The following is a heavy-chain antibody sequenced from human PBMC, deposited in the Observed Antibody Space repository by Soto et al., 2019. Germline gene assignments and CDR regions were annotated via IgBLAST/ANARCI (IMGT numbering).Heavy chain of an antibody. V-gene: IGHV4-34*01. CDR2: INHSGST. Sequence: SETLSLTGVVYGGSFSGYYWSWIRQPPGKGLEWIGEINHSGSTNYNPSLKSRVTISVDTSKNQFSLKLSSVTAADTAVYYCARGQVRVYYYYGMDVWGQGTTVTVSS. J-gene: IGHJ6*02. D-gene: IGHD2-21*01. CDR1: GGSFSGYY. CDR3: ARGQVRVYYYYGMDV.